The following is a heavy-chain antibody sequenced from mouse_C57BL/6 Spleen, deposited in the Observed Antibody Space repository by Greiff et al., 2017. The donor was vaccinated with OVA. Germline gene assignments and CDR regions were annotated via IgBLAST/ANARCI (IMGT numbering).Heavy chain of an antibody. CDR3: ARRKLYYDYDGGDYFDY. J-gene: IGHJ2*01. V-gene: IGHV1-82*01. D-gene: IGHD2-4*01. CDR1: GYAFSSSW. CDR2: IYPGDGDT. Sequence: QVHVKQSGPELVKPGASVKISCKASGYAFSSSWMNWVKQRPGKGLEWIGRIYPGDGDTNYNGKFKGKATLTADKSSSTAYMQLSSLTSEDSAVYFCARRKLYYDYDGGDYFDYWGQGTTLTVSS.